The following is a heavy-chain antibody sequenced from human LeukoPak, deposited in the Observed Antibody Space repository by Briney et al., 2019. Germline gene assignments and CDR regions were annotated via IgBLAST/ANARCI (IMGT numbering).Heavy chain of an antibody. D-gene: IGHD3-22*01. CDR1: GDSFCYFY. CDR2: IYNSGST. Sequence: SETLSLTCTVSGDSFCYFYWSWIRQPPGKGLEWIGYIYNSGSTSFNPSLRSRVTMSVDTSKNQFSLKLSSVTAADTAVYYCARDRYYYASSGYSQLFDYWGQGTLVTVSS. CDR3: ARDRYYYASSGYSQLFDY. V-gene: IGHV4-59*12. J-gene: IGHJ4*02.